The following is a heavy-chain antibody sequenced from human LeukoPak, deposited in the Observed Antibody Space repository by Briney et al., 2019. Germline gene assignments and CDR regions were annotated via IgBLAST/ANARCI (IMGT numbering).Heavy chain of an antibody. CDR2: ISYDGSHK. J-gene: IGHJ4*02. V-gene: IGHV3-30*03. CDR1: GFSFSNYG. Sequence: GGSLRLSCAASGFSFSNYGMHWVRQAPGKGLEWVAVISYDGSHKYYADSVKGRFIVSRDNSKNTLYLQMNSLRAEDTAVYYCARVGGSGIVAVPAALNYFDYWGQGTLVTVSS. CDR3: ARVGGSGIVAVPAALNYFDY. D-gene: IGHD2-2*01.